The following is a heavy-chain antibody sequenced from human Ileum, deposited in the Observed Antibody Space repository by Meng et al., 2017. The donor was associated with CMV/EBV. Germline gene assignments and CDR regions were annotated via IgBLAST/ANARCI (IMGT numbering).Heavy chain of an antibody. Sequence: QVHLVQSGAEVKKPGASVKVSCKASGYTLSTYHMHWLRQAPGQGLEWMGVINPTNGGTDYAQQFQGRVTMTTDTSTSTVHMELSSLRSEDTAVYYCARAEAVRHFDYWGQGALVTVSS. J-gene: IGHJ4*02. D-gene: IGHD3-10*01. CDR2: INPTNGGT. V-gene: IGHV1-46*01. CDR1: GYTLSTYH. CDR3: ARAEAVRHFDY.